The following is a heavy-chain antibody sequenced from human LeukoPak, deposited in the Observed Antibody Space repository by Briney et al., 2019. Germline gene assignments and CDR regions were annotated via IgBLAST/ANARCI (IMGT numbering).Heavy chain of an antibody. J-gene: IGHJ4*02. Sequence: GASVKVSCKASGYSFTSHDINWVRQATGQGLEWMGWMNPNSGNTGYAQKFQDRVTMTRNTSISTAYLELSSLGSEDTAMYYCARGQKSRSGGSCLGYWGQGTLVTVSS. CDR1: GYSFTSHD. D-gene: IGHD2-15*01. CDR3: ARGQKSRSGGSCLGY. CDR2: MNPNSGNT. V-gene: IGHV1-8*01.